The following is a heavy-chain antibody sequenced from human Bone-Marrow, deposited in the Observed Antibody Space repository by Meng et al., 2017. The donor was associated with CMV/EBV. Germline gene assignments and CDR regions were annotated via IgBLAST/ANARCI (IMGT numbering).Heavy chain of an antibody. D-gene: IGHD2-21*01. CDR1: GDTSKYYS. Sequence: SVKVSCQASGDTSKYYSISWVRQAPGQGLEWLGGITPIFGTPTYAQRFQGRVTITTDESTTTDYMELSSLTSDDTAIYYCARDLVCGGDCFYFDSWGQGTLVTVSS. CDR3: ARDLVCGGDCFYFDS. V-gene: IGHV1-69*05. J-gene: IGHJ4*02. CDR2: ITPIFGTP.